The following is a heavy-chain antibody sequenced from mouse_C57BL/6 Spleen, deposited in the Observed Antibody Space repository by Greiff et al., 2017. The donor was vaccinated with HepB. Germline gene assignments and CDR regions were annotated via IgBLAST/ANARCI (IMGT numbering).Heavy chain of an antibody. CDR2: IHPNSGST. J-gene: IGHJ1*03. V-gene: IGHV1-64*01. CDR1: AYPFPSYW. Sequence: QVQLQQPGAELVKPGASVRFSSKASAYPFPSYWMPWWKQRPGQGLEWIGMIHPNSGSTNYNEKFKSKATLTVDKSSSTAYMQLSSLTSEDSAVYYCARRDSNYVYFDVWGTGTTVTVSS. D-gene: IGHD2-5*01. CDR3: ARRDSNYVYFDV.